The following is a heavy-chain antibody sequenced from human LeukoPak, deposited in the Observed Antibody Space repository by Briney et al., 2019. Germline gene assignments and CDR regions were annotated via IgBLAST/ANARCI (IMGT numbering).Heavy chain of an antibody. CDR2: IYHSGST. CDR3: ARAYSSSWFSWFDP. CDR1: GYSISSGYY. V-gene: IGHV4-38-2*02. J-gene: IGHJ5*02. D-gene: IGHD6-13*01. Sequence: SETLSLTCTVSGYSISSGYYWGCIRQPPGKGLEWIGSIYHSGSTYYNPSLKSRVTISVDTSKNQFSLKLSSVTAADTAVYYCARAYSSSWFSWFDPWGQGTLVTVSS.